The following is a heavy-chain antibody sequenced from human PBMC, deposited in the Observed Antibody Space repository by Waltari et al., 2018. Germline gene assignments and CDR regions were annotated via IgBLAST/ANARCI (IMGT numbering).Heavy chain of an antibody. CDR2: VYHTGST. CDR1: GYSISSGYF. Sequence: QVQLQESGQGLVTPSETLSLTCAVSGYSISSGYFWGWIRQPPGKGLVWIGSVYHTGSTYHNPSLKSRVTISVDMSKNQFSLERTSVTAADTAVYYCARDRRHTIFGVVSLFDYWGQGALVTVSS. J-gene: IGHJ4*02. CDR3: ARDRRHTIFGVVSLFDY. D-gene: IGHD3-3*01. V-gene: IGHV4-38-2*02.